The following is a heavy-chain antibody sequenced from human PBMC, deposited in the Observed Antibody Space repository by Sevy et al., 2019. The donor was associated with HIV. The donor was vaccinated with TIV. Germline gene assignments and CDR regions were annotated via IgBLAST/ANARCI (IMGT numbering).Heavy chain of an antibody. D-gene: IGHD1-7*01. V-gene: IGHV1-69*05. CDR3: ARGVTGTTKGRDYYYYYMDV. J-gene: IGHJ6*03. CDR1: GGTFSSYA. CDR2: IIPIFGTA. Sequence: ASVKGSCKASGGTFSSYAISWVRQAPGQGLEWMGGIIPIFGTANYAQKFQGRVTITTDESTSTAYMELSSLRSEDTAVYYCARGVTGTTKGRDYYYYYMDVWGKGTMVTVSS.